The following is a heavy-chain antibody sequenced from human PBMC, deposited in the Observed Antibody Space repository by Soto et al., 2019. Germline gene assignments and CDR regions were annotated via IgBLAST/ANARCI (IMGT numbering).Heavy chain of an antibody. CDR2: ISGSGGST. D-gene: IGHD3-10*01. CDR3: ATGRGVNFYYGMDV. CDR1: GFTFSSYA. Sequence: EVQLLESGGGLVQPGGSLRLSCAASGFTFSSYAMSWVRQAPGKGLEWVSAISGSGGSTYYADSVKGRFTISRDNSKNSLYLQMNRLRAEDTAVYYCATGRGVNFYYGMDVWGQGTTVTVSS. J-gene: IGHJ6*02. V-gene: IGHV3-23*01.